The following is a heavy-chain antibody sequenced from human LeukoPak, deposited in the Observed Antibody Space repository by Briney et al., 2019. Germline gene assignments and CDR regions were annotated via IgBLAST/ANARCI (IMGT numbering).Heavy chain of an antibody. CDR3: ARHRTTVTETNGFDI. Sequence: GESLKISCRGSGYSFTSYWIGWVRQMPGKGLEWMGIIYPGDSDTRYSPSFQGQVTISADKSISTAYLQWSSLKASDTAMYYCARHRTTVTETNGFDIWGQGTMVTVSS. CDR1: GYSFTSYW. D-gene: IGHD4-17*01. V-gene: IGHV5-51*01. CDR2: IYPGDSDT. J-gene: IGHJ3*02.